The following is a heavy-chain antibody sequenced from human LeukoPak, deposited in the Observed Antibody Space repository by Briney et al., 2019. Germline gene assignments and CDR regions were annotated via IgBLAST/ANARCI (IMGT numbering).Heavy chain of an antibody. CDR3: AKQKRIAAAVNCGMDA. J-gene: IGHJ6*02. Sequence: GGSLRLSCAASGFTFSSYAMSWVRQAPGKGLEWVSAISGPGGHINYADSVKGRFTISRDNSKNTLYLQMNSLRAEDTAVYYCAKQKRIAAAVNCGMDAWGQGTTVTVSS. CDR2: ISGPGGHI. CDR1: GFTFSSYA. D-gene: IGHD6-13*01. V-gene: IGHV3-23*01.